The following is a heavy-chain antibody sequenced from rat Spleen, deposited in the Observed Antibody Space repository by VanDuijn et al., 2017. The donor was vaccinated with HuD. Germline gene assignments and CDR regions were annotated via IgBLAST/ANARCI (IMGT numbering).Heavy chain of an antibody. CDR1: GFTFSDYN. J-gene: IGHJ3*01. Sequence: EVQLVESGGGLVQPGRSLKLSCVASGFTFSDYNMAWVRQAPKKGLEWVATIIYDGTRAFYRDSVQGRFTISRDNAKSTLYLQMDSLTSEDTATYYCATGPRILRLDWFAYWGRGTLVTVSS. CDR3: ATGPRILRLDWFAY. CDR2: IIYDGTRA. V-gene: IGHV5S10*01. D-gene: IGHD1-6*01.